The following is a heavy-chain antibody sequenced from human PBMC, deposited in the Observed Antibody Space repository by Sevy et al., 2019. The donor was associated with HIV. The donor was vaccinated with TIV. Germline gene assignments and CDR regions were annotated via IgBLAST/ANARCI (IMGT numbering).Heavy chain of an antibody. Sequence: SETLSLTCTVSGGSISSYYWSWIRQPPGKGLEWIGYIYYSGSTNYNPSLRSRVTISVDTSKNQFSLKLSSVTAADTAVYYCARRPLGTYYYYYMDVWGKGTTVTVSS. J-gene: IGHJ6*03. D-gene: IGHD3-16*01. CDR3: ARRPLGTYYYYYMDV. V-gene: IGHV4-59*01. CDR2: IYYSGST. CDR1: GGSISSYY.